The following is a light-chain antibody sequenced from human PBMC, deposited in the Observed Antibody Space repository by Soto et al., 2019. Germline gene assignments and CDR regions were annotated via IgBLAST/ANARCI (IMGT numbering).Light chain of an antibody. CDR3: QQANSFPYT. J-gene: IGKJ2*01. CDR2: AAF. CDR1: QGISSW. V-gene: IGKV1-12*01. Sequence: DIQMTQSPSSVSASVGDRVTITCRASQGISSWLAWYQQRPGKAPRLLIYAAFTLESGVPSRFSSSGSGTAFTLTINSLQPEDFSTYYCQQANSFPYTFGQGTKLEI.